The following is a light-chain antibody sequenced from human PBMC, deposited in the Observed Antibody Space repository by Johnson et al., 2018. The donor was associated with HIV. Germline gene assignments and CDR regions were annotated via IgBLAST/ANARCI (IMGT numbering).Light chain of an antibody. CDR1: SSNIANNY. V-gene: IGLV1-51*02. Sequence: QSVLTQPPSVSAAPGQRVTISCSGSSSNIANNYISWYQQFPGTAPKLLIYENNKRPSGIPDRFSGSKSGTSATLGITGLQTGDEADYYCGTWDSSLSAGLPHVFGTGTKVTVL. CDR2: ENN. J-gene: IGLJ1*01. CDR3: GTWDSSLSAGLPHV.